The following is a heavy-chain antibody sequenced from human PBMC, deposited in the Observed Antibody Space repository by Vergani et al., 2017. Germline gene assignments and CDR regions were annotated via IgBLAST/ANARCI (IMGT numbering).Heavy chain of an antibody. CDR3: ATVPAAISGADWFDP. J-gene: IGHJ5*02. CDR2: IYYSGST. Sequence: QVQLQESGPGLVKPSETLSLTCTVSGGSVSSGSYYWSWIRQPPGKGLEWIGYIYYSGSTNYNPSLKSRVTISVDTSKHQFSLKLSSVTAADTAVYYCATVPAAISGADWFDPWGQGTLVTVSS. CDR1: GGSVSSGSYY. D-gene: IGHD2-2*02. V-gene: IGHV4-61*01.